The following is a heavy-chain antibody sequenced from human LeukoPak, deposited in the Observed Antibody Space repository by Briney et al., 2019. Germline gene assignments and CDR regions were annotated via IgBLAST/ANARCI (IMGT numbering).Heavy chain of an antibody. D-gene: IGHD1-26*01. Sequence: GASVKVSCKASGYTFTSYDINWVRQATGQGLEWMGWMNPNSGNTGYAQKFQGRVTITRNTSISTAYMELSSLRSEDTAVYYCASGRFTPRSGSYSFDYWGQGTLVTVSS. CDR1: GYTFTSYD. CDR2: MNPNSGNT. CDR3: ASGRFTPRSGSYSFDY. J-gene: IGHJ4*02. V-gene: IGHV1-8*03.